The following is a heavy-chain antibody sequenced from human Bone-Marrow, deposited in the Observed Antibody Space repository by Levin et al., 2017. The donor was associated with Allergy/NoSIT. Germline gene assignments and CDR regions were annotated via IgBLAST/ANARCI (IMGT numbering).Heavy chain of an antibody. D-gene: IGHD3-22*01. CDR3: ARALGFSSAWYVDY. CDR2: ISAYSGNT. CDR1: GYSFTSYG. Sequence: GASVKVSCTASGYSFTSYGISWVRQAPGQGLEWVGWISAYSGNTKYAQKLQGRVTMTTDTSTSAAYMELRSLRSDDTAIYYCARALGFSSAWYVDYWGQGTLVTVSS. J-gene: IGHJ4*02. V-gene: IGHV1-18*01.